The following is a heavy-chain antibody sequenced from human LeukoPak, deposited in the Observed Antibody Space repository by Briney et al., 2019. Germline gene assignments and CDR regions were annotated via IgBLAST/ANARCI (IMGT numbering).Heavy chain of an antibody. V-gene: IGHV4-39*01. CDR2: IYYGGST. CDR3: ARSGVWPLPRYNWFDP. J-gene: IGHJ5*02. CDR1: GGSISSSSYY. Sequence: SETLSLTCTVSGGSISSSSYYWGWIRQPPRKGLEWIGSIYYGGSTYYNPSLKSRVTISVDTSKNQYSLKLSSVTAADTAVYYCARSGVWPLPRYNWFDPWGQGTLVTVSS. D-gene: IGHD3-16*01.